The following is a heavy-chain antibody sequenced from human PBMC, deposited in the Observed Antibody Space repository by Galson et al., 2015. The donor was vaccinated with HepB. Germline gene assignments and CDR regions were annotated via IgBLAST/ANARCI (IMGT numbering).Heavy chain of an antibody. CDR2: VSYDGINK. CDR1: GFSFSSYG. J-gene: IGHJ4*02. Sequence: SLRLSCAASGFSFSSYGMHWVRQAPGTGLEWVAAVSYDGINKYYSDSLKGRFTISRDNSKNTLYLQMNSPRVEDTAVYYCARGRNYYDSTGSYDHWSQGTPVTVSS. CDR3: ARGRNYYDSTGSYDH. D-gene: IGHD3-22*01. V-gene: IGHV3-30*03.